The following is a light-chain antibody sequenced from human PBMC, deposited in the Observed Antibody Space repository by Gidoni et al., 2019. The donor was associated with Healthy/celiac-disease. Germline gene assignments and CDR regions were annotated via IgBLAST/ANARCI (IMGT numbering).Light chain of an antibody. V-gene: IGLV2-23*02. CDR1: SSDVGSYNL. CDR2: EVS. CDR3: CSYAGSRNYV. J-gene: IGLJ1*01. Sequence: QSALTQPASVSGSPGQSITISCTGTSSDVGSYNLVSWYQQQPGKAPKLMIYEVSKRPSGVSNRFSGSKSGNTASLTISGLQAEDEADYYCCSYAGSRNYVFGTGTKVTVL.